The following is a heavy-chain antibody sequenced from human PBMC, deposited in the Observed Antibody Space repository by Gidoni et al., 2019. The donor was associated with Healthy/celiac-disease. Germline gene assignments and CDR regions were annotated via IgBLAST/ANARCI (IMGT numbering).Heavy chain of an antibody. J-gene: IGHJ4*02. CDR2: IYYSGST. CDR1: GGSISSSSYY. V-gene: IGHV4-39*01. CDR3: ARQATEGNVLLWFGELSLIDY. Sequence: QLQLQESGPGLVKPSETLSLTCTVSGGSISSSSYYWGWIRQPPGKGLEWIGSIYYSGSTYYNPSLKSRVTISVDTSKNQFSLKLSSVTAADTAVYYCARQATEGNVLLWFGELSLIDYWGQGTLVTVSS. D-gene: IGHD3-10*01.